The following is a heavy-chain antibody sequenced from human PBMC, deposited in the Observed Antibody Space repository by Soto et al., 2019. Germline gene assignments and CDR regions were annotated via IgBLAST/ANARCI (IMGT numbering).Heavy chain of an antibody. V-gene: IGHV3-23*01. CDR2: ISGSGGGT. CDR1: GFTFSSYA. Sequence: EVQLLESGGGLVQPWGSLRLACAASGFTFSSYATTWVRQAPGKGLEWVSAISGSGGGTYYADSVKGRFTISRDNSKNTLYLPMNSLRAEDTAVYYCAKGVAGGYWGQGTLVTVSS. D-gene: IGHD6-19*01. CDR3: AKGVAGGY. J-gene: IGHJ4*02.